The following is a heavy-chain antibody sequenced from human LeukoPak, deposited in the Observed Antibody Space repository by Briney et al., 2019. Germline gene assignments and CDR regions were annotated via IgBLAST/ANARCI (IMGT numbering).Heavy chain of an antibody. CDR2: FSGSGGST. J-gene: IGHJ4*02. D-gene: IGHD6-13*01. CDR3: AKRGLAAALFR. V-gene: IGHV3-23*01. CDR1: GFTFSSYA. Sequence: GGSLRLSCAASGFTFSSYAMSWVRQAPGKGLEWVSAFSGSGGSTYYADSVKGRFTISRDNSKNTLFLQMNSLRADDTAVYYCAKRGLAAALFRWGQGTLVTVSS.